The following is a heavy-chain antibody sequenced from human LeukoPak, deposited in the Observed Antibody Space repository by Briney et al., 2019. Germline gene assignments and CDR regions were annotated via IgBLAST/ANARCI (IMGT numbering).Heavy chain of an antibody. D-gene: IGHD6-13*01. J-gene: IGHJ4*02. CDR2: ISYDGSNK. V-gene: IGHV3-30*18. Sequence: GGSLRLSCAASGFTFSSYGMHWVRQAPGKGLEWVAVISYDGSNKYYADSVKGRFTISRDNSKNTLYLQMNSLRAEDTAVYYCAKDWVGSSSFIDYWGQGTLVTVSS. CDR3: AKDWVGSSSFIDY. CDR1: GFTFSSYG.